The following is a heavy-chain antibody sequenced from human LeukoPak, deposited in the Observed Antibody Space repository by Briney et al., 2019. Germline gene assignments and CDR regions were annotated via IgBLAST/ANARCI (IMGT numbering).Heavy chain of an antibody. D-gene: IGHD6-19*01. CDR3: TRVIPDSSGWIPFDC. CDR2: IYSGGST. V-gene: IGHV3-66*01. J-gene: IGHJ4*02. Sequence: QAGGSLRLSCAASGFTVSNYYMTWVRQAPGKGLEWVSVIYSGGSTYYADSVKGRFTISRDNSKNTLYLQMDSLRAEDMAVYYCTRVIPDSSGWIPFDCWGQGTLVTVSS. CDR1: GFTVSNYY.